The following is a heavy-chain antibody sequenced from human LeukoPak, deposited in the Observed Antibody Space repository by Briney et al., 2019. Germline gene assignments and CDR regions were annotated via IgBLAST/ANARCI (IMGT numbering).Heavy chain of an antibody. J-gene: IGHJ4*02. CDR1: GYTFTGYY. CDR3: ARDGEISSSWYASFLWDY. Sequence: ASVKVSCKASGYTFTGYYMHWVRQAPGQGLEWMGWINPNSGGTNYAQKFQGRVTMTRDTSISTAYMELSRLRSDDTAVYYCARDGEISSSWYASFLWDYWGQGTLVTVSS. D-gene: IGHD6-13*01. CDR2: INPNSGGT. V-gene: IGHV1-2*02.